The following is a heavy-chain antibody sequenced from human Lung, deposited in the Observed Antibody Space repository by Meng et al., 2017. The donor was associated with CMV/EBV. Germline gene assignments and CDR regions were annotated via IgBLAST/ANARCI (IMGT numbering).Heavy chain of an antibody. V-gene: IGHV1-2*02. CDR3: ARDLLGSCRSANCYTLTFDY. D-gene: IGHD2-2*02. J-gene: IGHJ4*02. CDR1: RYTFSDYY. Sequence: ASVXVSXKASRYTFSDYYMHWVRQAPGQGLEWMGWINPKSGGTNYAQTFQGRVTMTRDTSISTAYMELGSLRSDDTAVYYCARDLLGSCRSANCYTLTFDYWGQGXLATVSS. CDR2: INPKSGGT.